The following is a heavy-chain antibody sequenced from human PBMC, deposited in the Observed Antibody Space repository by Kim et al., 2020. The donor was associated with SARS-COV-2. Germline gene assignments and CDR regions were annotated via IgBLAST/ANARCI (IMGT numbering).Heavy chain of an antibody. V-gene: IGHV1-69*13. Sequence: VKVSFKASGGTFSSYAISWVRQAPGQGLEWMGGIIPIFGTANYAQKFQGRVTITADESTSTAYMELSSLRSEDTAVYYCARDRGITLPLDAFDIWGQGTMVTVSS. J-gene: IGHJ3*02. CDR1: GGTFSSYA. CDR2: IIPIFGTA. CDR3: ARDRGITLPLDAFDI. D-gene: IGHD3-10*01.